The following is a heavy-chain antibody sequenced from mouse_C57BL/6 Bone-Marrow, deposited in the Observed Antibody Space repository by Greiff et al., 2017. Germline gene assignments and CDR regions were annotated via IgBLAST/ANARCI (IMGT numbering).Heavy chain of an antibody. V-gene: IGHV5-12*01. CDR2: ISNGGGST. J-gene: IGHJ2*01. CDR1: GFTFSDYY. Sequence: EVHLVESGGGLVQPGGSLKLSCAASGFTFSDYYMYWVRQTPEKRLEWVAYISNGGGSTYYPDTVKGRFTISRDNAKNTLYLQMSRLKSEDTAMYYCARQGLYYFDYWGQGTTLTVSS. CDR3: ARQGLYYFDY.